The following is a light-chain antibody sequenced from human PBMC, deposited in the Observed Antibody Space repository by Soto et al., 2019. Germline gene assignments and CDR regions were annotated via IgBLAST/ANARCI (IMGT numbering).Light chain of an antibody. CDR2: EVS. J-gene: IGLJ2*01. V-gene: IGLV2-8*01. Sequence: QSALTQPPSASGSPGQSVTISCTGNSRDAGGYNYVSWYQQHPGKAPKLVIYEVSKRPSGVPDRFSGSKSGNTASLTVSGLQAEEEADYYCSSYAGSNNGVFGGRTKLPVL. CDR3: SSYAGSNNGV. CDR1: SRDAGGYNY.